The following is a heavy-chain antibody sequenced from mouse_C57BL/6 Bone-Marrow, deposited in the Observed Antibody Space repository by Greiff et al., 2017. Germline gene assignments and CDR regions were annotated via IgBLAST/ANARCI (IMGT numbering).Heavy chain of an antibody. CDR3: AGDSGP. CDR1: GFPITSGYY. CDR2: ITHSGET. J-gene: IGHJ3*01. Sequence: VKLQESGPGLVKPSQSLFLTCSITGFPITSGYYWIWIRQSPGKPLEWMGYITHSGETFYNPSLQSPISITRETSKNQFFLHLNSVTTEDTAMYSCAGDSGPWGQGTLVTVSA. V-gene: IGHV12-3*01.